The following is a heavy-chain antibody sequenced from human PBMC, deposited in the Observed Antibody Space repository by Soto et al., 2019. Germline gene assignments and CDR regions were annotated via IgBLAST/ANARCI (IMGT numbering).Heavy chain of an antibody. CDR3: VRHGRRVAADPFNWFCP. V-gene: IGHV5-51*01. CDR1: GYSFTSYW. J-gene: IGHJ5*02. D-gene: IGHD2-15*01. Sequence: PGESLKISCKGSGYSFTSYWIGWVRQMPGKGLEWMGIIYPGDSNTRYSPSFQGQVTISADKPISTAYLQWSSLKASDTAMYYCVRHGRRVAADPFNWFCPWGQGTLVTVSS. CDR2: IYPGDSNT.